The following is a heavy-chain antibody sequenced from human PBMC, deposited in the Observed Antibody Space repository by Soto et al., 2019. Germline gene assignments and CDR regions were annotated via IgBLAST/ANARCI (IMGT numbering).Heavy chain of an antibody. V-gene: IGHV4-39*01. Sequence: SETLSLTCTVSGCSISSSSYYWGWIRQPPGKGLEWIGSIYYSGSTYYNPSLKSRVTISVDTSKNQFSLKLSSVTAADTAVYYCARVVPAAIFDYWGQGTLVTVSS. CDR3: ARVVPAAIFDY. CDR2: IYYSGST. J-gene: IGHJ4*02. CDR1: GCSISSSSYY. D-gene: IGHD2-2*01.